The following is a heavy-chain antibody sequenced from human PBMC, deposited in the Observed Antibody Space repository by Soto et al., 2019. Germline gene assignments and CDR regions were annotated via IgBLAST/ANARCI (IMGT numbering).Heavy chain of an antibody. D-gene: IGHD3-22*01. CDR2: IYHSGST. J-gene: IGHJ5*02. Sequence: PSETLALTCAVSGGSISSGGYSWSWIRQPPGKGLEWIGYIYHSGSTYYNPSLKSRVTISVDRSKNQFSLKLSSVTAADTAVYYCAREGRYDSSGYYGMRYNWFDPWGQGTLVTVSS. CDR3: AREGRYDSSGYYGMRYNWFDP. V-gene: IGHV4-30-2*01. CDR1: GGSISSGGYS.